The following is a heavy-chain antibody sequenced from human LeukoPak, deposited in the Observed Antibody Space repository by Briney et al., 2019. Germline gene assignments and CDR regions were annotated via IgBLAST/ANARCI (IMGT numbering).Heavy chain of an antibody. D-gene: IGHD3-22*01. J-gene: IGHJ4*02. CDR3: ARDMGYYDSSGSFDY. CDR1: GFTFSSYS. V-gene: IGHV3-21*01. Sequence: SCAASGFTFSSYSMNWGRQAPGKGVEWVSSISSSSRYIYYADSGKGRFTISRDSATNSLYLQMNSLRAEDTAVYYCARDMGYYDSSGSFDYWGQGTLVTVSS. CDR2: ISSSSRYI.